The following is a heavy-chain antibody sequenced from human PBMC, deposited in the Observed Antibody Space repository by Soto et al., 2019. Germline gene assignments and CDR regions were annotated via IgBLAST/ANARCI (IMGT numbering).Heavy chain of an antibody. J-gene: IGHJ4*02. CDR3: ARGSGIAVIPGELEDVHYDY. CDR2: ISQSGRT. Sequence: QVQLQQWGAGLLKPSETLSLTCAVYGQSFSGHTWSWIRQSPGKGLEWLGEISQSGRTYYNPSLKTRVTISADTSKNQFSLTLNSVTAADTGVFYCARGSGIAVIPGELEDVHYDYWGQGTLVSVSS. CDR1: GQSFSGHT. V-gene: IGHV4-34*01. D-gene: IGHD2-2*01.